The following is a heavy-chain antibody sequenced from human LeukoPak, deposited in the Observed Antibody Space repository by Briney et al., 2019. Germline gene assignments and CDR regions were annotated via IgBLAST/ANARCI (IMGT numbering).Heavy chain of an antibody. CDR3: ARVQRVEFPLKYYFDY. D-gene: IGHD3-10*01. CDR2: MNPNSGNT. CDR1: GYSFTSYD. V-gene: IGHV1-8*01. J-gene: IGHJ4*02. Sequence: GASVKVSCKASGYSFTSYDINWVRQATGQGLEWMGWMNPNSGNTGYEEKFQGRVAMTRSTSLSTAYMELSSLTSEDTAVYYCARVQRVEFPLKYYFDYWGQGTLVTVSS.